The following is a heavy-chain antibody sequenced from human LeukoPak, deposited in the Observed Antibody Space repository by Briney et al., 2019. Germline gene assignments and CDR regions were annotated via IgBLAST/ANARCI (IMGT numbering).Heavy chain of an antibody. Sequence: PSGTLSLTCAVSGGSISSSNWWSWVRQPPGKGLEWSGEIYHSGSTNYNPSLKRRVTISVDKSKNQFSLKLSSVTAAYTAVYYCASYGDYFDYWGQGTLVTVSS. J-gene: IGHJ4*02. D-gene: IGHD4-17*01. CDR2: IYHSGST. CDR3: ASYGDYFDY. V-gene: IGHV4-4*02. CDR1: GGSISSSNW.